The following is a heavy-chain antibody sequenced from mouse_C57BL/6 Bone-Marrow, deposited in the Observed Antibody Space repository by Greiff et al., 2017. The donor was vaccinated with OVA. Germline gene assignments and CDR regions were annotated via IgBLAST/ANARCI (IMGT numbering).Heavy chain of an antibody. V-gene: IGHV1-50*01. CDR2: IDPSDSYT. CDR1: GYTFTSYW. J-gene: IGHJ1*03. D-gene: IGHD1-1*01. Sequence: QVQLQQSGAELVKPGASVKLSCKASGYTFTSYWMQWVKQRPGQGLEWIGEIDPSDSYTNYNQKFKGKATLTVDTSSSTAYMQLSSLTSEDSAVYYCARSGEFITTVVATPYWYFDVWGTGTTVTVSS. CDR3: ARSGEFITTVVATPYWYFDV.